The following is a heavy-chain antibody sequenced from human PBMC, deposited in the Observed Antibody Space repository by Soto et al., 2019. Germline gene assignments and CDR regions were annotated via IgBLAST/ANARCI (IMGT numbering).Heavy chain of an antibody. CDR3: ARNYIIYYDGSRAHYS. J-gene: IGHJ5*02. Sequence: GGSLRLSCVASGFTFSSFEMNWVRQAPGKGLEWISYISSGGKTTYYADSVKGRFTISRDNAKNSLYLQMSSLRAEDAAVYYCARNYIIYYDGSRAHYSWGRGTLVTVS. D-gene: IGHD3-22*01. V-gene: IGHV3-48*03. CDR2: ISSGGKTT. CDR1: GFTFSSFE.